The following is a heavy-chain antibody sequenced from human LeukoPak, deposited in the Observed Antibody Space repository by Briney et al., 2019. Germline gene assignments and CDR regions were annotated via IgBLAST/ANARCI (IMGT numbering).Heavy chain of an antibody. CDR3: ARNESVLATTGVNDFFDD. CDR2: MYYSGST. D-gene: IGHD1-7*01. J-gene: IGHJ4*02. V-gene: IGHV4-39*01. Sequence: SETLSLTCTVSGGSITSRSYYWGWIRQPPGKGLEWIGSMYYSGSTYYNPSLKSRVSISVDTSKNQFHLRLTSVTAADTAVYYYARNESVLATTGVNDFFDDWGQGTLVTVSS. CDR1: GGSITSRSYY.